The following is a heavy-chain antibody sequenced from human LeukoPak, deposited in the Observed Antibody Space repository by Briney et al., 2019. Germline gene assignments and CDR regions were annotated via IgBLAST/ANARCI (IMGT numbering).Heavy chain of an antibody. J-gene: IGHJ3*02. CDR1: GGSISSYY. CDR2: IYYSGST. Sequence: SETLSLPCTVSGGSISSYYWSWIRQPPGKGLEWIGYIYYSGSTNYNPSLKSRVTISVDTSKNQFSLKLNSVAAADTAVYYCARAPFGDCSGGSCYYPAFDIWGQGPIVRVSS. CDR3: ARAPFGDCSGGSCYYPAFDI. D-gene: IGHD2-15*01. V-gene: IGHV4-59*01.